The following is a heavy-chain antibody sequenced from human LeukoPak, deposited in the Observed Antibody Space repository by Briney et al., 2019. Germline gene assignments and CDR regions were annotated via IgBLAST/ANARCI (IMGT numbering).Heavy chain of an antibody. CDR1: GGSIRSSSYY. V-gene: IGHV4-61*02. CDR2: IYTSGST. CDR3: ARGLVGRDAFDI. D-gene: IGHD2-2*01. J-gene: IGHJ3*02. Sequence: SETLSLTCTVSGGSIRSSSYYWAWIRQPAGKGLAWIGRIYTSGSTNYNPSLKSRVTMSVDTSKNQFFLKLSSVTAADTAVYYCARGLVGRDAFDIWGQGTMVTVSS.